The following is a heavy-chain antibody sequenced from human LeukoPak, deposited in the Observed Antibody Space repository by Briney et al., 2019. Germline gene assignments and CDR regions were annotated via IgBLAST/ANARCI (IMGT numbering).Heavy chain of an antibody. CDR3: AREGPMFDSGSYSKSLGY. CDR1: GYSFTSYW. Sequence: GESLKISCKGSGYSFTSYWIGWVRQAPGQGPEWMGVISPSGGSTTYAQKFQGRVTLTRDMSTSTDYLELSSLRSEDTAVYYCAREGPMFDSGSYSKSLGYWGQGILVTVSS. D-gene: IGHD3-10*01. CDR2: ISPSGGST. V-gene: IGHV1-46*01. J-gene: IGHJ4*02.